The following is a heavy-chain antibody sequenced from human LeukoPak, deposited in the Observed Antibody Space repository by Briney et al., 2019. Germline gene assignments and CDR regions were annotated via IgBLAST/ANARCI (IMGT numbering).Heavy chain of an antibody. D-gene: IGHD1-26*01. J-gene: IGHJ3*02. V-gene: IGHV3-21*01. Sequence: GGSLRSSGPAPGFTFSSIGLGWVGRAQGKGLKWAFSISSGTSYIYYADSVKGRFTISRDNAKNSLYLQMSSLRAEDTAVYYCARDPTSSWETAFDIWGQGTMVTVSS. CDR1: GFTFSSIG. CDR2: ISSGTSYI. CDR3: ARDPTSSWETAFDI.